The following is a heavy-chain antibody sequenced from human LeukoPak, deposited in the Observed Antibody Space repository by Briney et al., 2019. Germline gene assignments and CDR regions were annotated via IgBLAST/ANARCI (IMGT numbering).Heavy chain of an antibody. Sequence: PSETLSLTCSVSGDSISTSSYYWGWIRQPPGKGLEWIGTIYYSGSTYYNPSLTSRVTISVDTSKNQFSLKLSSVAAADTAVYYCARHKDYYYSYMDVWGKGTTVTISS. V-gene: IGHV4-39*01. CDR1: GDSISTSSYY. CDR2: IYYSGST. CDR3: ARHKDYYYSYMDV. J-gene: IGHJ6*03.